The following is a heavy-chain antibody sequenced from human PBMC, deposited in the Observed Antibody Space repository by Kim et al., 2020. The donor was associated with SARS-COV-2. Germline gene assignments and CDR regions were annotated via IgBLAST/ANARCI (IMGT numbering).Heavy chain of an antibody. Sequence: SETLSLTCTVSSDSFSAYYWSWIRQIPGKGLEWIGYIFYSGSTNYNPSLKSRATISWDTSRNQFSLELTSVTQADTAVYYCARSEGRASWHQFDYWGQGVLVTVSS. CDR2: IFYSGST. V-gene: IGHV4-59*01. CDR1: SDSFSAYY. CDR3: ARSEGRASWHQFDY. J-gene: IGHJ4*02.